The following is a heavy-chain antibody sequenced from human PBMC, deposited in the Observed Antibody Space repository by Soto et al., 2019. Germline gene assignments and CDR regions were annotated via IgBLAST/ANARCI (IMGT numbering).Heavy chain of an antibody. D-gene: IGHD6-19*01. J-gene: IGHJ5*02. V-gene: IGHV4-4*02. CDR1: GANMTSSHW. CDR2: IYHTGSA. Sequence: SETLSHTCAVSGANMTSSHWWSWVRQPPGKGLEWIGEIYHTGSANYKPSLESRVTISVDKSKNRFSLILTSVTAADTATYYCARRTTGSGWYPMFDTWGQGALVTVSS. CDR3: ARRTTGSGWYPMFDT.